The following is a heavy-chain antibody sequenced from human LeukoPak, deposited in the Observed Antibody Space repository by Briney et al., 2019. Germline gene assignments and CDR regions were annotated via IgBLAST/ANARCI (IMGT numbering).Heavy chain of an antibody. CDR2: VYYGGST. CDR3: ARGRGSVVVPAAILASFDP. V-gene: IGHV4-59*12. CDR1: GDSMNNDY. Sequence: SETLSLTCSVSGDSMNNDYWTWIRQSPGQGLEWIGYVYYGGSTNYNPSLKSRVTISVDTSKNQFSLKLSSVTAADTAVYYCARGRGSVVVPAAILASFDPWGQGTLVTVSS. J-gene: IGHJ5*02. D-gene: IGHD2-2*02.